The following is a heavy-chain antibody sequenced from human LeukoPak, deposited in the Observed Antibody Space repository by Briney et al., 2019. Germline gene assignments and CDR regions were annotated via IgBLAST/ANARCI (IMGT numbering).Heavy chain of an antibody. D-gene: IGHD3-10*01. CDR3: ARRSYYCGSGIYYFYG. Sequence: GEALKISCKGAGCSFISYWIGWVRQMPGKGLQGMGGIYPGDSDTRYSPSLQGQVTISADKSISTAYLQLSSLTASDTAMYYCARRSYYCGSGIYYFYGWGERALDSASS. J-gene: IGHJ4*02. CDR2: IYPGDSDT. CDR1: GCSFISYW. V-gene: IGHV5-51*01.